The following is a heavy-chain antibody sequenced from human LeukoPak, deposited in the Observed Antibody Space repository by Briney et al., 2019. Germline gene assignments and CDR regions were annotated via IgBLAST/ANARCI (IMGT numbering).Heavy chain of an antibody. V-gene: IGHV3-21*01. D-gene: IGHD6-13*01. CDR1: GFTFSSYS. J-gene: IGHJ4*02. CDR3: ARAGSSSWYYFDY. CDR2: ISSSSSYI. Sequence: SGGSLRLSCAVSGFTFSSYSMNWVRQAPGEGLEWVSSISSSSSYIYYADSVKGRFTISRDNAKNSLYLQMSSLRAEDTAVYSCARAGSSSWYYFDYWGQGTLVTVSS.